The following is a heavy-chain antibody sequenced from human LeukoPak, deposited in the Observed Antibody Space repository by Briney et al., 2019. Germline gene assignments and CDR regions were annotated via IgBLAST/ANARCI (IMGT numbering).Heavy chain of an antibody. D-gene: IGHD4-17*01. Sequence: GGSLRLSCAASEFTFINYAMHWVCQAPGKGLEWVAVVSYDGTKKYYVDSVKGRFTISRDNSRNTLYLQMNSLRAEDTAVYYCARESTGSMDVWGQGTTVTVSS. V-gene: IGHV3-30-3*01. J-gene: IGHJ6*02. CDR2: VSYDGTKK. CDR3: ARESTGSMDV. CDR1: EFTFINYA.